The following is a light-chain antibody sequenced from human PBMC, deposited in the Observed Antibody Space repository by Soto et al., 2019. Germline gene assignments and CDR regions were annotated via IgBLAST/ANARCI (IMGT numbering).Light chain of an antibody. CDR3: RQHNSFPIT. CDR1: QGISSH. J-gene: IGKJ5*01. CDR2: AAS. Sequence: DIQLTQSPFFLSASVGDRVTITCRASQGISSHLGWYQQEAGKAPKSLIYAASTLQTGVPSRFSGSESGTEFTLTISSLQPEDSATYYCRQHNSFPITFGQGTRLEIK. V-gene: IGKV1-9*01.